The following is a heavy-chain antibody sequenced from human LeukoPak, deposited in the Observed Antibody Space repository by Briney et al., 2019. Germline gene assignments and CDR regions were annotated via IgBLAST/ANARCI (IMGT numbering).Heavy chain of an antibody. D-gene: IGHD1-1*01. CDR3: ARATGSVDYYYMDV. Sequence: EASVKVSCKPSGYTFTGYYMHWVRQAPGQGLEWMGWINPNSGGTNYAQKFQGRVTMTRDTSITTAYMELRRLRSDDTALYYCARATGSVDYYYMDVWGKGTTVTVSS. CDR1: GYTFTGYY. CDR2: INPNSGGT. J-gene: IGHJ6*03. V-gene: IGHV1-2*02.